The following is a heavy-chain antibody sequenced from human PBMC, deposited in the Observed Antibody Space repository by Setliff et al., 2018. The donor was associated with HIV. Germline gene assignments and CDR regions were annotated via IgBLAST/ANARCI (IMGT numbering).Heavy chain of an antibody. CDR3: TRSNWGSTPDFDY. V-gene: IGHV3-15*01. CDR1: GFTFSNAW. CDR2: IKSKTDGGTT. Sequence: TGGSLRLSCAASGFTFSNAWMSWVRQAPGKGLEWVGRIKSKTDGGTTDYAASVEVRFIISRDDSKSIAYLQMNSLKTEDTAVYYCTRSNWGSTPDFDYWGQGTMVTVSS. D-gene: IGHD7-27*01. J-gene: IGHJ4*02.